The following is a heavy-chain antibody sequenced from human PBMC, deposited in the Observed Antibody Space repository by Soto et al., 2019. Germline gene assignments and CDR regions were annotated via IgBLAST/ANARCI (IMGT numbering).Heavy chain of an antibody. CDR3: AREVWVDTAFTNPGGMDV. V-gene: IGHV4-31*03. CDR2: IYYSGST. CDR1: GCSISSGGYY. D-gene: IGHD5-18*01. Sequence: SETLSLTCTVSGCSISSGGYYWSWIRQHPVKGLEWIGYIYYSGSTYYNPSLKSRVTISVDTSKNQFSLKLSSVTAADTAVYYCAREVWVDTAFTNPGGMDVWGQGTTVTVSS. J-gene: IGHJ6*02.